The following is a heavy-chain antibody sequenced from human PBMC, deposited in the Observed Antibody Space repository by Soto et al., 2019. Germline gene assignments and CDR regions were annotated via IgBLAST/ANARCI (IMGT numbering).Heavy chain of an antibody. V-gene: IGHV4-31*03. CDR2: IYYSGSA. J-gene: IGHJ6*02. D-gene: IGHD1-26*01. CDR1: GGSISSGGYY. Sequence: NPSETLSLTCTVSGGSISSGGYYWSWIRQHPGKGLEWIGYIYYSGSAYYNPSLKSRVTISVDTSKNQFSLKLSSVTAADTAVYYCARDRVGATLYYYGMEVWGQGTTVTV. CDR3: ARDRVGATLYYYGMEV.